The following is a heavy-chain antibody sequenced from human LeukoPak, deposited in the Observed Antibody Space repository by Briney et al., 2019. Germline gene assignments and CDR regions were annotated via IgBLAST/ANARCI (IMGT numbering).Heavy chain of an antibody. CDR2: ISSSSSYI. CDR3: ARVWYSIYGDYSDYYMDV. V-gene: IGHV3-21*05. CDR1: GFTFRSYS. Sequence: GGSLRLSCAASGFTFRSYSMNWVRQAPGKGLEWVSYISSSSSYIYYADSVKGRFTISRDNAKNSLYLQMNSLRAEDTAVYYCARVWYSIYGDYSDYYMDVWGKGTTVTISS. D-gene: IGHD4-17*01. J-gene: IGHJ6*03.